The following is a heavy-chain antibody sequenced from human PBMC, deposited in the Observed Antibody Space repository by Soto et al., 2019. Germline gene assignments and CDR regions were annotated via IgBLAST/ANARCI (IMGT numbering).Heavy chain of an antibody. CDR1: GFTFSSYG. V-gene: IGHV3-30*18. D-gene: IGHD6-13*01. CDR3: LKISIAAVGSDF. CDR2: ISYDGSNK. Sequence: PGGSLRLSCAASGFTFSSYGMHWVRQAPGKGLEWVAVISYDGSNKYYADSAKGRFTISRDISKNTLYLQMSSLRAEDTAVYFCLKISIAAVGSDFWGQGSLVTVSS. J-gene: IGHJ4*02.